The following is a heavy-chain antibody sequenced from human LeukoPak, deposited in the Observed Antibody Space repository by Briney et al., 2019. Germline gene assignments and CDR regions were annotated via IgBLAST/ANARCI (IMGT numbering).Heavy chain of an antibody. CDR2: ISGSGGST. V-gene: IGHV3-23*01. CDR1: GFTFSSYA. J-gene: IGHJ4*02. CDR3: AKVPYDYSGYYYFDY. Sequence: GGSLRLSCAASGFTFSSYAMSWVRQAPGEGLEWVSVISGSGGSTYYADSVKGRFTISRDKSKNTLNSLRAEDTAVYYCAKVPYDYSGYYYFDYWGQGTLVTVSS. D-gene: IGHD3-22*01.